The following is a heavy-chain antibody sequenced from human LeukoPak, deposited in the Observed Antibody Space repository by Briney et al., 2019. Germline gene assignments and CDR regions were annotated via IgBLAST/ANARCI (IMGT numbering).Heavy chain of an antibody. CDR3: ARASVGDSSGYYVDY. Sequence: PSETLSLTCTVSGGSVSSGSYYWSWIRQPPGKGLEWIGYIYYSGSTNYNPSLKSRVTISVDTSKNQFSLKLSSVTAADTAVYYCARASVGDSSGYYVDYWGQGTLVTVSS. V-gene: IGHV4-61*01. J-gene: IGHJ4*02. CDR2: IYYSGST. CDR1: GGSVSSGSYY. D-gene: IGHD3-22*01.